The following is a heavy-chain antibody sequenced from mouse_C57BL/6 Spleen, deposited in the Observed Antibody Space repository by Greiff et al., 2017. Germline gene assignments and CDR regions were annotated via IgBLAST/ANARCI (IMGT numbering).Heavy chain of an antibody. V-gene: IGHV1-64*01. CDR2: IHPNSGST. CDR1: GYTFTSYW. CDR3: ARGSSGYSYFDY. D-gene: IGHD3-2*02. Sequence: VQLQQPGAELVKPGASVKLSCKASGYTFTSYWMHWVKQRPGQGLEWIGMIHPNSGSTNYNEKFKSKATLTVDKSSSTAYMQLSSLTSEDSAVYYCARGSSGYSYFDYWGQGTTLTVSA. J-gene: IGHJ2*01.